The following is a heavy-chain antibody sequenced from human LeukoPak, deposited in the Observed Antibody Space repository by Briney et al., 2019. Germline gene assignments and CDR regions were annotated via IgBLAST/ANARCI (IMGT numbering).Heavy chain of an antibody. CDR1: KFTFNNYV. D-gene: IGHD6-19*01. CDR2: ISGSGGRT. V-gene: IGHV3-23*01. J-gene: IGHJ4*02. CDR3: ARVSSGWYEYYFDY. Sequence: GRSLRLSCTASKFTFNNYVMSWVRQAPGKGLEWVSTISGSGGRTYYADSVKGRFTISRDNSKNTLYLQMNSLRADDTAVYYCARVSSGWYEYYFDYWGQGTLVTVSS.